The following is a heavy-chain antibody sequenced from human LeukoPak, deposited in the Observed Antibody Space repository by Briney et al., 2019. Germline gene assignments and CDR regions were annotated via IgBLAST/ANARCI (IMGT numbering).Heavy chain of an antibody. D-gene: IGHD6-19*01. CDR2: VYNSGNT. V-gene: IGHV4-61*02. CDR1: GGSISSGSYY. Sequence: SETLSLTCTVSGGSISSGSYYWNWIRQPAGKGLEWIGRVYNSGNTNYNPSLKSRVTISVDTSKNQFSLKLSSVTAADTAVYYCARYEAVAGVFDYWGQGTLVTVSS. CDR3: ARYEAVAGVFDY. J-gene: IGHJ4*02.